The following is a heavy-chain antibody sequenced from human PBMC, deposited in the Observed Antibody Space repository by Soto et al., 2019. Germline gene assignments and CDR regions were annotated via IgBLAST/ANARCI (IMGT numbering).Heavy chain of an antibody. Sequence: QITLKESGPTLVKPTQTLTLTCTFSGFSLSNNGVAVGWIRQPPGKALEWLALIYWDDDKRYSPSPKNRLTISKDTSKNQVVLTMTNVDPEDTATYYCAHLEIAPVPPAMADYWGQGTLVTVTS. CDR2: IYWDDDK. D-gene: IGHD2-2*01. CDR3: AHLEIAPVPPAMADY. J-gene: IGHJ4*02. CDR1: GFSLSNNGVA. V-gene: IGHV2-5*02.